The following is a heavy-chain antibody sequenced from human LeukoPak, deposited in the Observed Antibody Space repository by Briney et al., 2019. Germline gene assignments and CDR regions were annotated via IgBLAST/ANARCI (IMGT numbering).Heavy chain of an antibody. V-gene: IGHV4-31*03. CDR2: IYYSGDA. CDR1: GGFISSGGYY. Sequence: PSETLSLTCTVSGGFISSGGYYWSWIRQHPGKGLEWIGYIYYSGDAHYNPSLKSRVNMSVDTSKNQFSLKVSSVTAADTAVYYCARGGYSNLDSWGQGVLVTVSS. D-gene: IGHD4-11*01. J-gene: IGHJ4*02. CDR3: ARGGYSNLDS.